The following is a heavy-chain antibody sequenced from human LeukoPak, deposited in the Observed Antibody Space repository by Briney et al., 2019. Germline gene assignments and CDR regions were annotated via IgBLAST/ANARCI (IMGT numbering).Heavy chain of an antibody. CDR3: ARGKPGATLAFDI. Sequence: GASVEVSCKASGGTFSSYAISWVRQAPGQGLEWMGGIIPIFGTANYAQKFQGRVTITTDESTSTAYMELSSLRSEDTAVYYCARGKPGATLAFDIWGQGTMVTVSS. V-gene: IGHV1-69*05. CDR1: GGTFSSYA. J-gene: IGHJ3*02. D-gene: IGHD1-26*01. CDR2: IIPIFGTA.